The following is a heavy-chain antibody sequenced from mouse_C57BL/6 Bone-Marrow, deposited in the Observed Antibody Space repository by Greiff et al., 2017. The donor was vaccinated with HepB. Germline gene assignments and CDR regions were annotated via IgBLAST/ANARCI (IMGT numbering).Heavy chain of an antibody. V-gene: IGHV7-3*01. Sequence: EVQLVESGGGLVQPGGSLSLSCAASGFTFTDYYMSWVRQPPGKALEWLGFIRNKANGYTTEYSASVKGRFTISRDNSQSILYLQMNALRAEDSATYYCARVYGSSYRYFDVWGTGTTVTVSS. CDR1: GFTFTDYY. D-gene: IGHD1-1*01. J-gene: IGHJ1*03. CDR3: ARVYGSSYRYFDV. CDR2: IRNKANGYTT.